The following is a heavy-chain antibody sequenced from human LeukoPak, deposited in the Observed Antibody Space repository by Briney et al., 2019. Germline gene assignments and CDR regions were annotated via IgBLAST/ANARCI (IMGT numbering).Heavy chain of an antibody. V-gene: IGHV4-59*01. D-gene: IGHD4-23*01. CDR2: MYYTGST. CDR1: GGSISTYY. CDR3: AREVWDYGGSKGLFDY. Sequence: SETLSLTCTVSGGSISTYYWSWIRQPPGKGLEWIGYMYYTGSTNYNPSLKSRVTISVDTSKNQLSLKLTSVTAADTAVCYCAREVWDYGGSKGLFDYWGQGTLVTVSS. J-gene: IGHJ4*02.